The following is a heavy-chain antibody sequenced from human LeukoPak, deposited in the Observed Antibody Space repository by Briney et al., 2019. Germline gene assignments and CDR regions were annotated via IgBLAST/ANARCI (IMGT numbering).Heavy chain of an antibody. D-gene: IGHD1-26*01. CDR3: AKDSGRGIVGATTDFHY. V-gene: IGHV3-30*02. CDR1: GLTFSSYG. CDR2: IRYDGSNK. J-gene: IGHJ4*02. Sequence: PGGSLRLSCAASGLTFSSYGMHWVRQAPGKGPEWVAFIRYDGSNKYYADSVKGRFTISRDNSKNTLYLQMNSLRAEDTALYYCAKDSGRGIVGATTDFHYWGQGTLVTVSS.